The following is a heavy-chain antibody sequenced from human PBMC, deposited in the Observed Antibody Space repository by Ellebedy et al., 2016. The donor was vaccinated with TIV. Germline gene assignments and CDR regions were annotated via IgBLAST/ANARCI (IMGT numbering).Heavy chain of an antibody. CDR2: IYQDGSDE. CDR1: GFSFRSYW. D-gene: IGHD4-17*01. Sequence: PGGSLRLSCVASGFSFRSYWMSWVRQAPGKGLEWVANIYQDGSDEYYVDSVKGRFTIPRANDNKARFLQMNRLRVEDTAVYYCARRGSYGDYAVQINSWFDRWGRGTLVTVSS. J-gene: IGHJ5*02. V-gene: IGHV3-7*01. CDR3: ARRGSYGDYAVQINSWFDR.